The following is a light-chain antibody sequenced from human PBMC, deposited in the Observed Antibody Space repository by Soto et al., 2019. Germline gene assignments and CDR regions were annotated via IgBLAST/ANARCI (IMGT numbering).Light chain of an antibody. V-gene: IGLV1-40*01. CDR2: GNN. CDR3: QSYDSTLSDRYV. CDR1: SSNIGAGYD. J-gene: IGLJ1*01. Sequence: QSVLTQPPSVSGAPGQRVIISCTGSSSNIGAGYDVHWYQQRPGTAPKLLIFGNNNRPSGVPDRFSGSKSGASASLAITGLQAEDEGDCYCQSYDSTLSDRYVFGTGTKVTVL.